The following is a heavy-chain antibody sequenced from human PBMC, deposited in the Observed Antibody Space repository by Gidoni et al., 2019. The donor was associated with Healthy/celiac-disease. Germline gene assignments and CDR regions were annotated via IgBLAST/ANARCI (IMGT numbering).Heavy chain of an antibody. D-gene: IGHD5-12*01. CDR1: GGSISSYH. CDR2: IYTSGST. CDR3: ARDQDGYNSFYFDY. J-gene: IGHJ4*02. Sequence: GLVKPSETLSLTRTVSGGSISSYHWSWIRQPAGKGLAWIGRIYTSGSTNYNPSLKIRVTMSVDTSKNQFSLKLSSVTAADTAVYYCARDQDGYNSFYFDYWGQGTLVTVSS. V-gene: IGHV4-4*07.